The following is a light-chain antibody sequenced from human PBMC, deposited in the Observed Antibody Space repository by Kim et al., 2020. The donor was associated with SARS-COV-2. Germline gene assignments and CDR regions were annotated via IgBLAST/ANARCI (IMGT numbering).Light chain of an antibody. CDR3: NSRDSSGNHRVV. V-gene: IGLV3-19*01. Sequence: SSELPQDPAVSVALGQTVRITCQGDSLRSYYASWYQQKPGQAPVLVIYGKNNRPSGIPDRFSGSSSGNTASLTITGAQAEDEADYYCNSRDSSGNHRVVF. CDR1: SLRSYY. CDR2: GKN. J-gene: IGLJ2*01.